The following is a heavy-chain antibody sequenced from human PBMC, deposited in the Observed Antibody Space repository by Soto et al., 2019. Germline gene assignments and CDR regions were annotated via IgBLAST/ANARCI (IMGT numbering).Heavy chain of an antibody. D-gene: IGHD3-10*01. J-gene: IGHJ6*04. CDR1: GFTVSSNY. V-gene: IGHV3-66*01. CDR2: IYSGGST. CDR3: ASDMVRGVHSLGPLPGMDV. Sequence: GGSLRLSCAASGFTVSSNYMSWVRQAPGKGLEWVSVIYSGGSTYYADSVKGRFTISRDNSKNTLYLQMNSLRAEDTAVYYCASDMVRGVHSLGPLPGMDVWGKGTTVTVSS.